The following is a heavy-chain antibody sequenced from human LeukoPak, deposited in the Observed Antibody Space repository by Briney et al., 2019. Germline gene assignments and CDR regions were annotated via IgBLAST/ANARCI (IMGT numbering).Heavy chain of an antibody. CDR2: IYVTGT. CDR3: ARHIGGGIEDMDV. V-gene: IGHV4-59*08. J-gene: IGHJ6*03. CDR1: GGSIGTYY. Sequence: SETLSLTCTVSGGSIGTYYWSWVPQSPGTGLEWIGYIYVTGTRYNPYLQSRVTISVDRSRNQFFLKTTSVTAADTAVYYCARHIGGGIEDMDVWGRGTKVTVSS. D-gene: IGHD3-16*02.